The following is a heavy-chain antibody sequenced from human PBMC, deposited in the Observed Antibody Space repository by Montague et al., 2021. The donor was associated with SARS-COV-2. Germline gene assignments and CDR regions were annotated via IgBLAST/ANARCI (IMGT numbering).Heavy chain of an antibody. Sequence: SLRLSCAASGFTFDDYGMSWVRQVPGKGLEWVSGISRSGDRTAYGDSVKGRSTISRDNAKNSLYLQMNSLRVEDTAFYHCSRGGGMIRGVVDFWGQGILVSVSS. CDR1: GFTFDDYG. CDR3: SRGGGMIRGVVDF. J-gene: IGHJ4*02. D-gene: IGHD3-10*01. CDR2: ISRSGDRT. V-gene: IGHV3-20*01.